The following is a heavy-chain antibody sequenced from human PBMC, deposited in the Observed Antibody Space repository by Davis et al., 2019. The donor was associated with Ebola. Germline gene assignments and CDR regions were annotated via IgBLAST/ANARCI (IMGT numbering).Heavy chain of an antibody. CDR2: MNPNSGNT. V-gene: IGHV1-8*02. CDR1: GYTFTGYY. J-gene: IGHJ4*02. D-gene: IGHD2-8*01. Sequence: ASVKVSCKASGYTFTGYYMHWVRQAPGQGLEWMGWMNPNSGNTGYAQKFQGRVTMTRNTSISTAYMELSSLRSEDTAVYYCARGSLLGVWGQGTLVTVSS. CDR3: ARGSLLGV.